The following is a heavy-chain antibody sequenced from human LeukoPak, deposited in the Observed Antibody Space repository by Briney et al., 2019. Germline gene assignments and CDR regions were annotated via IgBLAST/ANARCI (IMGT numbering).Heavy chain of an antibody. CDR3: ARAYYFDTTGHDSDALDI. Sequence: GRSLRLSCAASGFNFRNYDMHWVRQAPGKGPEWVASIRSDANNKYYADSVKGRFTISRDNAKNTLFLQMNSLRAEDTAVYYCARAYYFDTTGHDSDALDIWGRGTMVTVSS. CDR1: GFNFRNYD. V-gene: IGHV3-33*01. CDR2: IRSDANNK. J-gene: IGHJ3*02. D-gene: IGHD3-22*01.